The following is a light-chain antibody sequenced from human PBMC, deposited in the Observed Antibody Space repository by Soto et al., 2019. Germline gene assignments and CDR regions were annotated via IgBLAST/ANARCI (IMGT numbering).Light chain of an antibody. Sequence: QSALTQPASVSGSPGQLISISCTGITSDVGGYNYVSWYQQHPGKVPKLLIHEVSNRPSGVSNRFSGSKSGNTASLTISGLQAEDEADYYCLSKTSTISYVFGTGTKVTVL. CDR2: EVS. V-gene: IGLV2-14*01. J-gene: IGLJ1*01. CDR1: TSDVGGYNY. CDR3: LSKTSTISYV.